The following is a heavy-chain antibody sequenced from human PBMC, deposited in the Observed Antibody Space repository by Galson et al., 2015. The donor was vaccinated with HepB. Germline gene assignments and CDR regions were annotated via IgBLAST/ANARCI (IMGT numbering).Heavy chain of an antibody. CDR3: AKDPHFYYGSGSYVY. Sequence: SLRLSCAASGFTFSSYGMHWVRQAPGKGLEWVAVISYDGSNKYYADSVKGRFTISRNNSKNTLYLQMNSLRAEDTAVYYCAKDPHFYYGSGSYVYWGQGTLVTVSS. CDR2: ISYDGSNK. J-gene: IGHJ4*02. V-gene: IGHV3-30*18. CDR1: GFTFSSYG. D-gene: IGHD3-10*01.